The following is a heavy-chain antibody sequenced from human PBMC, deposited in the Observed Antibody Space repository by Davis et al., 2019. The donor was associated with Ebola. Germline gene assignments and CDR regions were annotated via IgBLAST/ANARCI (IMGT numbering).Heavy chain of an antibody. CDR1: GFSFTYW. J-gene: IGHJ4*02. Sequence: GESLKISCAASGFSFTYWMTWVRQAPGKGLEWVANINHDGSDIYYLDSVKGRFTVSRDNAKNSVFLQMDSLRAEDTGVYYCARDDNWHQFLYWGQGTLVTVSS. CDR2: INHDGSDI. D-gene: IGHD2/OR15-2a*01. CDR3: ARDDNWHQFLY. V-gene: IGHV3-7*01.